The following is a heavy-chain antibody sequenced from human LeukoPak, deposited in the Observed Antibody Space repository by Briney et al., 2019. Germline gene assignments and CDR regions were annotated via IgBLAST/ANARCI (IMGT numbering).Heavy chain of an antibody. CDR1: AFSLKDYN. D-gene: IGHD1-26*01. CDR2: ISYTGTYI. J-gene: IGHJ4*02. CDR3: ARDRGTYRPIDY. V-gene: IGHV3-21*04. Sequence: GGSLRLSCAASAFSLKDYNMNWVRQAPGKGLEWVSSISYTGTYIYYADSVKGRFTVSRDNAQNSVYLQMSSLRVEDTAIYYCARDRGTYRPIDYWGQGTLVTVSS.